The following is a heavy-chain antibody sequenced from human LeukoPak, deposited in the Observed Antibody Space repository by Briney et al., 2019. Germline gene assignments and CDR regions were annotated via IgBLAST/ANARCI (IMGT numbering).Heavy chain of an antibody. CDR1: GGSISSYY. J-gene: IGHJ4*02. Sequence: SETLSLTCTASGGSISSYYWSWIRQPPGKGLEWIGYIYYSGSTNYNPSLKSRVTISVDTSKNQFSLKLSSVTAADTAVYYCARTSNFWSGYYIDYWGQGTLVTVSS. CDR2: IYYSGST. CDR3: ARTSNFWSGYYIDY. V-gene: IGHV4-59*01. D-gene: IGHD3-3*01.